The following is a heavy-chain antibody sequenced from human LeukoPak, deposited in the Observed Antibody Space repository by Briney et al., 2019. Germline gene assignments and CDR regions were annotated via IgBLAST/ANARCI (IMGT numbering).Heavy chain of an antibody. Sequence: ASVKVSCKSSGYTFTSYGISWVRQAPGQGLEWMGWISAYNGNTNYAQKLQGRVTMTTDTSTSTAYMELRSLRSDDTAAYYCARGDYGDYVKLYFGYWGQGTLVTVSS. CDR3: ARGDYGDYVKLYFGY. J-gene: IGHJ4*02. CDR1: GYTFTSYG. CDR2: ISAYNGNT. D-gene: IGHD4-17*01. V-gene: IGHV1-18*01.